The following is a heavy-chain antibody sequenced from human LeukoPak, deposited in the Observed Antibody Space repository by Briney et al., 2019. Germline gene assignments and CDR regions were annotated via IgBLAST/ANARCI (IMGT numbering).Heavy chain of an antibody. CDR1: GHSISSGYY. J-gene: IGHJ3*02. CDR3: ARRRVTDYSYAFDI. CDR2: IYHSGST. V-gene: IGHV4-38-2*01. D-gene: IGHD2-21*02. Sequence: KPSETLSLTCAVSGHSISSGYYWGWIRQPPGKGLEWIGSIYHSGSTYYNPSLKSRVTISVDTSKNQFSLKLSSVTAADTAVYYCARRRVTDYSYAFDIWGQGTMVTVSS.